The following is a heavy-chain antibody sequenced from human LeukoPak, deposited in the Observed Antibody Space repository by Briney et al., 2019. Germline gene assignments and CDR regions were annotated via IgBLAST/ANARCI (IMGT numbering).Heavy chain of an antibody. CDR1: GGSFSGYY. V-gene: IGHV4-59*01. CDR3: ARRTGYSSVRFDY. CDR2: IYYSGST. D-gene: IGHD6-19*01. J-gene: IGHJ4*02. Sequence: SETLSLTCAVYGGSFSGYYWSWIRQPPGKGLEWIGYIYYSGSTNYNPSLKSRVTISVDTSKNQFSLKLSSVTAADTAVYYCARRTGYSSVRFDYWGQGTLVTVSS.